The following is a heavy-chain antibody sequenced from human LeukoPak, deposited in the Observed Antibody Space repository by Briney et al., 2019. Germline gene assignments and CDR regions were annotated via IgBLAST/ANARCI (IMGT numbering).Heavy chain of an antibody. J-gene: IGHJ4*02. CDR1: GFTFSSYA. Sequence: GESLRLSCAASGFTFSSYAMSWVRQAPGKGLEWVSVIYSGGSTYYADSVKGRFTISRDNSKNTLYLQMNSLRAEDTAVYYCARESPITATMVRGVIDYWGQGTLVTVSS. CDR2: IYSGGST. D-gene: IGHD3-10*01. CDR3: ARESPITATMVRGVIDY. V-gene: IGHV3-66*01.